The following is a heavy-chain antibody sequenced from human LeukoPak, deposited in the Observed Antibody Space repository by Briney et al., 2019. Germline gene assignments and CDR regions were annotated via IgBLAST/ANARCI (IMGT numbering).Heavy chain of an antibody. Sequence: GGSLRLSCAASRFTFSSYGMNWVRQAPGKGLEWVSAISGRGGNTNYADSVKGRFTISRDDSKNTLYLQMNSLRAEDTAIYYCARDRSRITMTVAVTRGYYFDYWGQGTLVTVSS. V-gene: IGHV3-23*01. CDR2: ISGRGGNT. D-gene: IGHD3-22*01. CDR3: ARDRSRITMTVAVTRGYYFDY. CDR1: RFTFSSYG. J-gene: IGHJ4*02.